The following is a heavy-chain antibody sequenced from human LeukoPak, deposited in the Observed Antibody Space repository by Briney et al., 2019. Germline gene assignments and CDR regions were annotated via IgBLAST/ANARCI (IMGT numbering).Heavy chain of an antibody. J-gene: IGHJ6*02. D-gene: IGHD3-10*01. CDR1: GGSISSYY. Sequence: PSETLSLTCTVSGGSISSYYWSWIRQPPGKGLEWIGYIYYSGSTNYNPSLKSRVTISVDTSKNQFSLKLSSVTAADTAVYYCARDNGPYYGSGPYGMDVWGQGTTVTVSS. CDR2: IYYSGST. V-gene: IGHV4-59*12. CDR3: ARDNGPYYGSGPYGMDV.